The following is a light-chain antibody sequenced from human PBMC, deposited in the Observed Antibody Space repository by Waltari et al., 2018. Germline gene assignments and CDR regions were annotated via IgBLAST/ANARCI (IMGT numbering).Light chain of an antibody. CDR1: HNIFNSK. CDR2: AAA. CDR3: QRLGNSPHDTSPWT. Sequence: LTQSPVTLSLSPGERATLPCKASHNIFNSKLAWYQQRRGQAPRLLIFAAASRASGVPDRFSGGGSGTDFTLTISRVEPEDSAVYFCQRLGNSPHDTSPWTFGQGS. J-gene: IGKJ1*01. V-gene: IGKV3-20*01.